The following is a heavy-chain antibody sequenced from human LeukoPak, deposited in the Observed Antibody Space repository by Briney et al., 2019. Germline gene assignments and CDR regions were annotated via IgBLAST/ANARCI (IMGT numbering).Heavy chain of an antibody. D-gene: IGHD2-15*01. V-gene: IGHV3-30*18. CDR1: GFTFSSYG. J-gene: IGHJ4*02. Sequence: PGGSLRLSCAASGFTFSSYGMHWVRQAPGKGLEWVAVISYDGSNKYYADSVKGRFTISRDNSKNMLYLQMNSLRAEDTAVYYCAKANCSGGSCPDYWGQGTLVTVSS. CDR2: ISYDGSNK. CDR3: AKANCSGGSCPDY.